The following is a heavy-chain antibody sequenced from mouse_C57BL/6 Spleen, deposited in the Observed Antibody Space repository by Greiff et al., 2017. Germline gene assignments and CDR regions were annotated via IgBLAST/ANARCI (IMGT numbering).Heavy chain of an antibody. Sequence: VQLQQSGAELVRPGTSVKVSCKASGYAFTNYLIEWVKQRPGQGLEWIGVINPGSGGTNYNEKFKGKATLTADKSSSTAYMQLSSLTSEDSAVYFCARKGDDGPCDYWGQGTTLTVSS. CDR3: ARKGDDGPCDY. CDR1: GYAFTNYL. V-gene: IGHV1-54*01. D-gene: IGHD2-3*01. CDR2: INPGSGGT. J-gene: IGHJ2*01.